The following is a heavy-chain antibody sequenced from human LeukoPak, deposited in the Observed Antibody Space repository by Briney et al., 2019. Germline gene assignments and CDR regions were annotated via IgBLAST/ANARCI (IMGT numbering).Heavy chain of an antibody. CDR2: IIPILGIA. CDR1: GGTFSSYA. Sequence: SVKVSCKASGGTFSSYAISWVRQAPGQGPEWMGRIIPILGIANYAQKFQGRVTITADKSTSTAYMELSSLRSEDTAVYYCAAAMVGYYYYYMDVWGKGTTVTVSS. V-gene: IGHV1-69*04. CDR3: AAAMVGYYYYYMDV. J-gene: IGHJ6*03. D-gene: IGHD5-18*01.